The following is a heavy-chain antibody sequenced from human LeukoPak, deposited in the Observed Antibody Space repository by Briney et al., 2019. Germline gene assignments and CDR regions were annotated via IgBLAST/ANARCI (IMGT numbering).Heavy chain of an antibody. CDR1: GYTFTSYG. CDR3: ARGGYNWNYGGLDY. CDR2: ISAYNGNT. J-gene: IGHJ4*02. D-gene: IGHD1-7*01. V-gene: IGHV1-18*01. Sequence: ASVKVSSKASGYTFTSYGISWVRQAPGQGPEWMGWISAYNGNTNYAQKLQGRVTMTTDTSTSTAYMELRSLRSDDTAVYYCARGGYNWNYGGLDYWGQGTLVTVSS.